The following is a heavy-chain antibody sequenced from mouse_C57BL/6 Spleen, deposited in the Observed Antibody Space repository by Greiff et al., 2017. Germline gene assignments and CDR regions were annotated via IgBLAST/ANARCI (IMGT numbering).Heavy chain of an antibody. J-gene: IGHJ2*01. V-gene: IGHV1-61*01. Sequence: QVQLQQPGAELVRPGSSVKLSCKASGYTFTSYWLDWVKQRPGQGLEWIGNIYPSDSETHYNQKFKDKATLTVDKSSSTAYMQLSSLTSEDSAVYYCARRRDGYYLDCWGQGTTLTVSS. D-gene: IGHD2-3*01. CDR3: ARRRDGYYLDC. CDR1: GYTFTSYW. CDR2: IYPSDSET.